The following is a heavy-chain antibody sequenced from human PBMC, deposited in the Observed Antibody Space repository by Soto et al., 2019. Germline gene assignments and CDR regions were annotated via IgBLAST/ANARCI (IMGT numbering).Heavy chain of an antibody. J-gene: IGHJ6*02. CDR1: GYSFTRYG. CDR3: AREGDRPYYYYGMDV. CDR2: ISGYNGKT. V-gene: IGHV1-18*01. D-gene: IGHD3-16*01. Sequence: QVQLVQSGNEVKKPGASVNVSCKASGYSFTRYGISWVRQAPGQGLEWMGWISGYNGKTKYAQKLQGRVSMTTDTPTSTAYMELRSLGSDDTAGYYCAREGDRPYYYYGMDVWGQGTTVTVSS.